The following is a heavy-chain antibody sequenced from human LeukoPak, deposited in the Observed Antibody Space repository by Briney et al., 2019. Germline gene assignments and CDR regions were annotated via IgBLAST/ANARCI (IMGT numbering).Heavy chain of an antibody. CDR1: GFTFSSYG. CDR3: AKSKDSFYYYYYGMDV. J-gene: IGHJ6*02. Sequence: GGSLRLSCAASGFTFSSYGMHWVRQAPGKGLEWVAVISYDGSNKYYADSVKGRFTISRDNSKNTLYLQMNSLRAEDTAVYYCAKSKDSFYYYYYGMDVWGQGTTVTVSS. CDR2: ISYDGSNK. D-gene: IGHD3/OR15-3a*01. V-gene: IGHV3-30*18.